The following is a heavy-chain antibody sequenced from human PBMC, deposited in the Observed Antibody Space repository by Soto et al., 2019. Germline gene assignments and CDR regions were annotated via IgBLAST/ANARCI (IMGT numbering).Heavy chain of an antibody. V-gene: IGHV4-34*01. J-gene: IGHJ3*02. Sequence: QVQLQQWGAGLLKPSETLSLTCAVYGGSVNSGNYYWSWIRQPPGKGLEWIGELSHSGGTHFNPSLKRRVTISVDTSQNQFSLKMSSVTAADTALYYCARVERGTATTGVDAVDIWGPGTLVTVSS. CDR2: LSHSGGT. D-gene: IGHD1-7*01. CDR3: ARVERGTATTGVDAVDI. CDR1: GGSVNSGNYY.